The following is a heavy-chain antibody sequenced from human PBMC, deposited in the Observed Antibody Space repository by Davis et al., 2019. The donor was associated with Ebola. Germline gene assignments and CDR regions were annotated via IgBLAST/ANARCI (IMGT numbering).Heavy chain of an antibody. CDR1: GFTFSTYC. V-gene: IGHV3-7*03. CDR2: IKEDGRVK. D-gene: IGHD7-27*01. CDR3: VRDGWGSLFDY. J-gene: IGHJ4*02. Sequence: PAGSLTLSCAASGFTFSTYCMAWGRQAPWKWLEWVAHIKEDGRVKDYVDSVTGRFTISRDNAKKSVYLQMNSLRVEDTAVYYCVRDGWGSLFDYWGQGTLVTVSS.